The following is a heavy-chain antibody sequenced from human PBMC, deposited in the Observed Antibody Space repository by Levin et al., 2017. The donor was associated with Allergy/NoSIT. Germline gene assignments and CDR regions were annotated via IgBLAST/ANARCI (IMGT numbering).Heavy chain of an antibody. J-gene: IGHJ4*02. CDR1: GGSFSGYY. CDR3: ARGRYYYGSGSYYHDY. D-gene: IGHD3-10*01. V-gene: IGHV4-34*01. CDR2: INHSGST. Sequence: SETLSLTCAVYGGSFSGYYWSWIRQPPGKGLEWIGEINHSGSTNYNPSLKSRVTISVDTSKNQFSLKLSSVTAADTAVYYCARGRYYYGSGSYYHDYWGQGTLVTVSS.